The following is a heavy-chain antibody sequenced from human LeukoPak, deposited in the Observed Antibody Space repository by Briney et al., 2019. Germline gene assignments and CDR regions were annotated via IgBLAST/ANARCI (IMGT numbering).Heavy chain of an antibody. D-gene: IGHD2-2*02. CDR1: GYTFTGYY. V-gene: IGHV1-2*02. J-gene: IGHJ6*02. CDR2: FNPNSGGT. Sequence: ASVKVSCKASGYTFTGYYMHWGRQAPGQGLEWMGWFNPNSGGTNYAQKFQGRVTMTRDPSISTAYMELSRLRSDDTAVYYCAREMAANPAAIVDYGMDVWGQGTTVTVSS. CDR3: AREMAANPAAIVDYGMDV.